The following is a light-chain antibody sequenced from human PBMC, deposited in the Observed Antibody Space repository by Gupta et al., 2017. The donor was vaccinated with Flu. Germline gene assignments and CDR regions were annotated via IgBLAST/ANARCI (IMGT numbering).Light chain of an antibody. J-gene: IGKJ2*01. CDR3: QQYDSTPYT. V-gene: IGKV4-1*01. CDR1: RSVLYNSNNKNY. Sequence: DIVMSQSPDSLASSLGERATINCKSSRSVLYNSNNKNYLAWYQQKPGHPPKLLIYWASTRESGVPDRFSGSGSGTDFTLTISSLQTEDVAIYYCQQYDSTPYTFGQGTKLEIK. CDR2: WAS.